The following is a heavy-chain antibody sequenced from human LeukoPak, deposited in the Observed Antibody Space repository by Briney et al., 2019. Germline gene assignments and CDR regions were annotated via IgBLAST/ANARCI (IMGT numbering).Heavy chain of an antibody. V-gene: IGHV3-7*01. CDR1: EFTFNSYW. CDR2: TKQDGSEK. D-gene: IGHD1-7*01. J-gene: IGHJ4*02. Sequence: GGSLRLSCAASEFTFNSYWMSWVRQAPGKGLEWVAQTKQDGSEKYYVDSVKGRFTTSRDKNSLFLQMNSVRAEDTAVYYCVGWGISGITNHWGQGTLVTVSS. CDR3: VGWGISGITNH.